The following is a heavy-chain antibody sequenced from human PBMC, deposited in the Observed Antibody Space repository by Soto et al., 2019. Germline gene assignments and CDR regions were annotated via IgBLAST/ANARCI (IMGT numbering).Heavy chain of an antibody. CDR1: GGTFSSYA. CDR2: IIPIFGTA. Sequence: GASVKVSCKASGGTFSSYAISWVRQAPGQGLEWMGGIIPIFGTANYAQKFQGRVTITADESTSTAYMELSSLRSEDTAVYYCARYRYIEGATYFPDYGMDVRGQGTTVPVSS. V-gene: IGHV1-69*13. D-gene: IGHD1-26*01. J-gene: IGHJ6*02. CDR3: ARYRYIEGATYFPDYGMDV.